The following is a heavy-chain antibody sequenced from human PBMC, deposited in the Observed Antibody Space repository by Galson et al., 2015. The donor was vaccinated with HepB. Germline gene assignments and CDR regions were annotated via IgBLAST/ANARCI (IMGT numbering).Heavy chain of an antibody. Sequence: SETLSLTCAVYGGSFSGYYWSWIRRPPGKGLEWIGEINHSGSTNYNPSLKSRVTISVDTSKNQFSLKLSSVTAADTAVYYCARGGYSGSYVRIRNWFDPWGQGTLVTVSS. J-gene: IGHJ5*02. V-gene: IGHV4-34*01. CDR2: INHSGST. D-gene: IGHD1-26*01. CDR3: ARGGYSGSYVRIRNWFDP. CDR1: GGSFSGYY.